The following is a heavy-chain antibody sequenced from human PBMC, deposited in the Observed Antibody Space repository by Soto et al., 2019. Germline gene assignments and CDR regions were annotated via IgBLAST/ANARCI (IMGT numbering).Heavy chain of an antibody. D-gene: IGHD3-3*01. Sequence: QVQLVQSGAEVKKPGSSVKVSCKASGGTFSSYAISWVRQAPGQGLEWMGGIIPIFGTANYAQKFQGRVTITGDESTSTAYMELSSLRSEDTAVYYCARGPLAIFGFVTSDWSFDLWGRGTLVTVSS. CDR2: IIPIFGTA. J-gene: IGHJ2*01. CDR3: ARGPLAIFGFVTSDWSFDL. V-gene: IGHV1-69*01. CDR1: GGTFSSYA.